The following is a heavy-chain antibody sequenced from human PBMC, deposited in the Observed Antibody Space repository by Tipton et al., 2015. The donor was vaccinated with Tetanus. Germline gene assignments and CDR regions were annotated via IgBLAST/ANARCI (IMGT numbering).Heavy chain of an antibody. CDR2: INAGNGNT. Sequence: QLVQSGAEVEKPGASVKVSCKASGYTFTSYAMHWVRQAPGQRLEWMGWINAGNGNTKYSQKFQGRVTITRDTSASTAYMELSSLRSEDTAVYYCARGGVGYCSSTSCYLFDPWGQGTLVTVSS. V-gene: IGHV1-3*01. D-gene: IGHD2-2*01. CDR3: ARGGVGYCSSTSCYLFDP. CDR1: GYTFTSYA. J-gene: IGHJ5*02.